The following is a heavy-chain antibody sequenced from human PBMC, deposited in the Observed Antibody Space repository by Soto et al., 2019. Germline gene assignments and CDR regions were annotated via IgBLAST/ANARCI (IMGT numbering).Heavy chain of an antibody. CDR3: ARTAYYYDSSGYYFDC. J-gene: IGHJ4*02. D-gene: IGHD3-22*01. Sequence: QVQLVESGGGVVQPGRSLRLSCAASGFTFSSYGMHWVRQAPGKGLEWVAVIWYDGRNTYYADSVKGRFTISRDNSKNPLYLQMNSLGAEDPAVYYCARTAYYYDSSGYYFDCWGQGTLVTVSS. CDR2: IWYDGRNT. V-gene: IGHV3-33*01. CDR1: GFTFSSYG.